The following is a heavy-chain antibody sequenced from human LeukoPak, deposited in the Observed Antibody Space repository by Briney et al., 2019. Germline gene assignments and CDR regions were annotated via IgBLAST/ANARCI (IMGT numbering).Heavy chain of an antibody. J-gene: IGHJ6*04. CDR2: ISYDGSNK. CDR1: GFTFSSYA. Sequence: PGGSLRLSCAASGFTFSSYAMHWVRQAPGKGLEWVAVISYDGSNKYYADSVKGRFTISRDNSKNTLYLQMNSLRAEDTAVYYCIKDIAAAGTFDYWGNGTTVTVSS. V-gene: IGHV3-30*01. D-gene: IGHD6-13*01. CDR3: IKDIAAAGTFDY.